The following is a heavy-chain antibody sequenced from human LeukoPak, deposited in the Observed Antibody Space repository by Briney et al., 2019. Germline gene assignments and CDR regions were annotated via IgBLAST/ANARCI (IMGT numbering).Heavy chain of an antibody. Sequence: PSETLSLTCAVYGVSFSGYYWSWIRQPPGKGLEWIGEINHSGSTNYNPSLKSRVTISVDTSKNQFSLKLSSVTAADTAVYYCARRRTSYYYYGMDVWGQGTTVTVSS. CDR3: ARRRTSYYYYGMDV. J-gene: IGHJ6*02. V-gene: IGHV4-34*01. CDR2: INHSGST. CDR1: GVSFSGYY.